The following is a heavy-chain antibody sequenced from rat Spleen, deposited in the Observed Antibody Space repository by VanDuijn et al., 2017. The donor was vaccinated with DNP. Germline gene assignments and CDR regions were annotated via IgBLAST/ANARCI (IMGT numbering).Heavy chain of an antibody. J-gene: IGHJ3*01. D-gene: IGHD1-11*01. CDR2: ISYSGST. V-gene: IGHV3-1*01. CDR1: GYSIPSNY. CDR3: ARLRGGYPFDY. Sequence: EVQLQESGPGLVKPSQSLSLTCSVTGYSIPSNYWGWIRKFPGNKMEWMGYISYSGSTAYNPSLESRISITRDTSKNQFFLQMSSVTTEDTATYYCARLRGGYPFDYWGQGTLVTVSS.